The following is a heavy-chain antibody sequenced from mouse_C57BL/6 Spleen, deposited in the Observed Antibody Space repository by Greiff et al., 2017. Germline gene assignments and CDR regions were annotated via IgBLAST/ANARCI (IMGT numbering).Heavy chain of an antibody. CDR3: ARERRGSSYYFDY. CDR1: GFTFSSYA. CDR2: ISDGGSYT. Sequence: EVKLVESGGGLVKPGGSLKLSCAASGFTFSSYAMSWVRQTPEKRLEWVATISDGGSYTYYPDNVKGRFTISRDNAKNNLYLQMSHLKSEDTAMYYCARERRGSSYYFDYWGQGTTLTVSS. V-gene: IGHV5-4*01. D-gene: IGHD1-1*01. J-gene: IGHJ2*01.